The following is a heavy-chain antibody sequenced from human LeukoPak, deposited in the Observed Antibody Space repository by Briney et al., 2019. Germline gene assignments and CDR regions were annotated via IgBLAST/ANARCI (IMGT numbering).Heavy chain of an antibody. CDR2: IRYDESNK. CDR3: AKGDKPGY. D-gene: IGHD1-14*01. J-gene: IGHJ4*02. CDR1: GFTFSSYG. Sequence: GGSLRLSCVTSGFTFSSYGMHWVRLAPGKGLEWVAFIRYDESNKYYADSVKGRFTISRDNSKNTLYLQMNSLRAEDTAVYYCAKGDKPGYWGQGTLITVSS. V-gene: IGHV3-30*02.